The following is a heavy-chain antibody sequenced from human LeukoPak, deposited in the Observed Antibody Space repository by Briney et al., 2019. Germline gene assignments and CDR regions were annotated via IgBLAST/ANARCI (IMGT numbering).Heavy chain of an antibody. Sequence: SETLSLTCTVSGGSVSRYSWTWVRQPPGKGLEWIGYFYYSGSTNYNPSLKSRVTISVDTSKNQLSLKLSSVTAADTAVYYCARWYSGRYGDIGNWGQGTLVTVSS. J-gene: IGHJ4*02. CDR2: FYYSGST. V-gene: IGHV4-59*08. CDR1: GGSVSRYS. CDR3: ARWYSGRYGDIGN. D-gene: IGHD1-26*01.